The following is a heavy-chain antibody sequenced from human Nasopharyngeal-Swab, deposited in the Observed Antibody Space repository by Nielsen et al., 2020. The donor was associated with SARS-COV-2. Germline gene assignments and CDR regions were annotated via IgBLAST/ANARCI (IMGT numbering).Heavy chain of an antibody. D-gene: IGHD6-13*01. CDR2: INHSGST. CDR1: GGSISSGDYY. Sequence: SETLPLTCTVSGGSISSGDYYWSWIRQPPGKGLEWIGEINHSGSTNYNPSLKSRVTISVDTSKNQFSLKLSSVTAADTAVYYCARGRYSSSWYGLIWYFDLWGRGTLVTVSS. J-gene: IGHJ2*01. CDR3: ARGRYSSSWYGLIWYFDL. V-gene: IGHV4-39*07.